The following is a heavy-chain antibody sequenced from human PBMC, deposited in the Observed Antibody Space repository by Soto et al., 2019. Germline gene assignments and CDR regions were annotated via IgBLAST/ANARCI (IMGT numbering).Heavy chain of an antibody. CDR3: ARDLDYSSFVGMDV. CDR1: EFTFSSYN. CDR2: VSYDGTNK. J-gene: IGHJ6*02. D-gene: IGHD4-4*01. Sequence: PGGSLRLSCVASEFTFSSYNMHWVRQAPGKGLEWVAIVSYDGTNKYYGDSVKGRFTISRDNSKNTLYLQMDSLRREDTAVYYCARDLDYSSFVGMDVWGQGTTVTVSS. V-gene: IGHV3-30-3*01.